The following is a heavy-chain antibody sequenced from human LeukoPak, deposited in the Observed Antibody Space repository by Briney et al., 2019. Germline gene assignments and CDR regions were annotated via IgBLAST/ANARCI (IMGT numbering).Heavy chain of an antibody. V-gene: IGHV4-39*01. Sequence: PSETLSLTCTVSGGSLSSSSYYWGWIRQPPGKGLEWIGSIYYSGSTYYNPSLKSRVTISVDTSKNQFSLTLSSVTAADTAVYYCARQWEWELLRGEEFDYWGQGTLVTVSS. CDR1: GGSLSSSSYY. CDR3: ARQWEWELLRGEEFDY. CDR2: IYYSGST. D-gene: IGHD1-26*01. J-gene: IGHJ4*02.